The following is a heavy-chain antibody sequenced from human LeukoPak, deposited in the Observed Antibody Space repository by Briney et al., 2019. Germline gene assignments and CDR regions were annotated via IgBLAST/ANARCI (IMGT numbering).Heavy chain of an antibody. J-gene: IGHJ6*02. CDR1: GGTFSSYA. CDR3: ARVALGRRWLQTSYYYGMDV. CDR2: IIPIFGTA. D-gene: IGHD5-24*01. V-gene: IGHV1-69*13. Sequence: GASVKVSCKASGGTFSSYAISWVRQAPGQGLEWMGGIIPIFGTANYAQKFQGRVTITADESTSTAYMELSSPRSEDTAVFYCARVALGRRWLQTSYYYGMDVWGQGTTVTVSS.